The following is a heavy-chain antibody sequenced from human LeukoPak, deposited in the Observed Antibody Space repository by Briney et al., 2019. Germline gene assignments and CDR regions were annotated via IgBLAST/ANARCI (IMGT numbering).Heavy chain of an antibody. CDR3: ARDSRSDYCSSTSCYTDYYGMDV. J-gene: IGHJ6*02. Sequence: ASVKVSCKASGGTFSSYAISWVRQAPGQGLEWMGRIIPIPGIANYAQKFQGRVTITADKSTSTAYMELSSLRSEDTAVYYCARDSRSDYCSSTSCYTDYYGMDVWGQGTTDTVSS. CDR2: IIPIPGIA. V-gene: IGHV1-69*04. D-gene: IGHD2-2*02. CDR1: GGTFSSYA.